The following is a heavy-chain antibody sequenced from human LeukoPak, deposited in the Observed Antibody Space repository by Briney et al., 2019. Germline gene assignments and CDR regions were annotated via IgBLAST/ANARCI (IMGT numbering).Heavy chain of an antibody. CDR3: AKDTYYYDSSGPFDY. CDR2: ISWNSGSI. V-gene: IGHV3-9*01. J-gene: IGHJ4*02. CDR1: GFTFDDYA. Sequence: GGSLRLSCAASGFTFDDYAMHWVRQAPGKGLEWVSGISWNSGSIGYADSVKGRFTISRDNAKNSLYLQTNSLRAEDTALYYCAKDTYYYDSSGPFDYWGQGTLVTVSS. D-gene: IGHD3-22*01.